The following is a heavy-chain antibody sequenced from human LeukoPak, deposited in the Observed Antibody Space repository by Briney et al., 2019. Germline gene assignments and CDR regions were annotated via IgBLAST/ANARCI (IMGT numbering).Heavy chain of an antibody. CDR3: ARDLVAYSSSWIHTNWFDP. Sequence: PSETLSLTCTVSGGSISSYYWSWIRQPPGKGLEWIGYIYYSGSTNYNPSLKSRVTISVDTSKNQFSLKLSSVTAADTAVYYCARDLVAYSSSWIHTNWFDPWGQGTLVTVSS. V-gene: IGHV4-59*01. D-gene: IGHD6-13*01. CDR2: IYYSGST. CDR1: GGSISSYY. J-gene: IGHJ5*02.